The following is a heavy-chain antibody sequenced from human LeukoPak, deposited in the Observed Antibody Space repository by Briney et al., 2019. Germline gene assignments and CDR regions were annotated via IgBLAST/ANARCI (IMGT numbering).Heavy chain of an antibody. Sequence: GGSLRLSCSASGFTFSIYVIHWVRQAPGKGLEYVSAINGVGDTTYYADSAKGRFTISRDNSKNTVHLQMSSLRVEDTAVYYCVKQQAETWGQGTLVTVSS. CDR1: GFTFSIYV. V-gene: IGHV3-64D*06. J-gene: IGHJ5*02. CDR2: INGVGDTT. CDR3: VKQQAET.